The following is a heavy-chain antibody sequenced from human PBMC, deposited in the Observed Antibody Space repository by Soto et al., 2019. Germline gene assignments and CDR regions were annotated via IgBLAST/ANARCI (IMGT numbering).Heavy chain of an antibody. J-gene: IGHJ4*02. CDR1: GYSFTNYY. CDR3: ARDESVTLSSYYFDY. Sequence: ASVKVSSKASGYSFTNYYMHWVRQAPGQGLEWMGTINAGGGYTTYAQRFQGRVTISRDNAKNSLYLQMNSLRDEDTAVYYCARDESVTLSSYYFDYWGQGTLVTVSS. CDR2: INAGGGYT. V-gene: IGHV1-46*01. D-gene: IGHD2-21*02.